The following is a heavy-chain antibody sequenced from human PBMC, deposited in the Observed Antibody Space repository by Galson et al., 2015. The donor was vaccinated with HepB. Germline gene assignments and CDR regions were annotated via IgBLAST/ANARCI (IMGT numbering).Heavy chain of an antibody. Sequence: SLRLSCAASGFTFSSYWMSWVRQAPGKGLEWVANIKQDGSEKYYVDSVKGRFTISRDNAKNSLYLQMNSLRAEDTAVYYCARSGARGYDFWSGYYGYYYYGMDVWGQGTTVTVPS. D-gene: IGHD3-3*01. CDR2: IKQDGSEK. J-gene: IGHJ6*02. CDR1: GFTFSSYW. V-gene: IGHV3-7*03. CDR3: ARSGARGYDFWSGYYGYYYYGMDV.